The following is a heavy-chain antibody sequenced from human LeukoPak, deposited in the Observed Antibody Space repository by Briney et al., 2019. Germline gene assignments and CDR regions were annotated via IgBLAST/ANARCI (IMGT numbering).Heavy chain of an antibody. Sequence: TGGSLRLSCAASGFIFSTHSMNWVRQAPGKGLEWLSYISSSGSTIHYTDSVKGRFTISRDNAKYSLYLQMDSLRAEDTALYYCARGGLGSWTFDSWGQGTLVTVSS. V-gene: IGHV3-48*04. CDR2: ISSSGSTI. CDR3: ARGGLGSWTFDS. CDR1: GFIFSTHS. J-gene: IGHJ4*02. D-gene: IGHD1-26*01.